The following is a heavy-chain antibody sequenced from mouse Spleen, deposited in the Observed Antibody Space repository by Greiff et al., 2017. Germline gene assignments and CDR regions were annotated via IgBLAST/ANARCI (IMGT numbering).Heavy chain of an antibody. CDR1: GYTFTSYW. D-gene: IGHD4-1*01. Sequence: QVQLKESGAELAKPGASVKMSCKASGYTFTSYWMHWVKQRPGQGLEWIGYINPSTGYTEYNQKFKDKATLTADKSSSTAYMQLSSLTSEDSAVYYCASSGSYFDYWGQGTTLTVSS. CDR2: INPSTGYT. V-gene: IGHV1-7*01. J-gene: IGHJ2*01. CDR3: ASSGSYFDY.